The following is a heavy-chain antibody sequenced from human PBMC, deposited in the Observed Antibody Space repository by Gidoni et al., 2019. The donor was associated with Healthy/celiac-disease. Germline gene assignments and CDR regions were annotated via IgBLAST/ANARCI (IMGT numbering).Heavy chain of an antibody. V-gene: IGHV1-46*01. CDR2: INPSGGST. CDR1: GYTFTSHY. CDR3: ARAPYCSSTSCYRGMDWFDP. D-gene: IGHD2-2*01. Sequence: QVQLVQSGAEVKKPGASVKVSCKASGYTFTSHYMHWVRQAPGQGLEWMGIINPSGGSTSYAQKFQSRVTMTRDTSTSTVYMELSSLRSEDTAVYYCARAPYCSSTSCYRGMDWFDPWGQGTLVTVSS. J-gene: IGHJ5*02.